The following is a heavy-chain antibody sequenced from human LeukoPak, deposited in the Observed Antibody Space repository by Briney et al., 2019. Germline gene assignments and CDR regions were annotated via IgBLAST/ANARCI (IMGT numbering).Heavy chain of an antibody. J-gene: IGHJ4*02. Sequence: PGRSLRLSCAASGFTFSSYAMSWVRQAPGKGLEWVSTISISGGSTYYADSVKGRFTISRDTSKNTLYLQMNSLSAEDTAVYYCAKTGQFDYWGQGTLVTVSS. CDR2: ISISGGST. V-gene: IGHV3-23*01. D-gene: IGHD3-10*01. CDR3: AKTGQFDY. CDR1: GFTFSSYA.